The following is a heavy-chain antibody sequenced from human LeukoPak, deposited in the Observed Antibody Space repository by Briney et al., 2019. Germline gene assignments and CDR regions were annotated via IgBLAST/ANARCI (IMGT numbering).Heavy chain of an antibody. CDR2: IHTSGST. D-gene: IGHD3-10*01. V-gene: IGHV3-66*01. Sequence: PGGSLRLSCAASGFSVSGNYMSWVRQAPGKGLEWVSFIHTSGSTFYADSVTGRFTISRDNAKNSLYLQMNSLRAEDTAVYYCARVRSMVPDYWGQGTLVTVSS. CDR3: ARVRSMVPDY. J-gene: IGHJ4*02. CDR1: GFSVSGNY.